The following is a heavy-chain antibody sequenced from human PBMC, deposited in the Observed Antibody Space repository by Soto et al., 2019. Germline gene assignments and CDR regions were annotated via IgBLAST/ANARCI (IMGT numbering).Heavy chain of an antibody. CDR2: IYWDDDK. CDR3: AHSRCGGDCLQSYSSHYYYGMDV. V-gene: IGHV2-5*02. D-gene: IGHD2-21*02. CDR1: GFSLSTSGVG. J-gene: IGHJ6*02. Sequence: QITLKESGPTLVRPTQTLTLTCTFSGFSLSTSGVGVGWIRQPPGKALEWLDLIYWDDDKRYSPSLKSRLTITKDTSKNQVVLTMTNMDPVDTATYYCAHSRCGGDCLQSYSSHYYYGMDVWGQGTTVTVSS.